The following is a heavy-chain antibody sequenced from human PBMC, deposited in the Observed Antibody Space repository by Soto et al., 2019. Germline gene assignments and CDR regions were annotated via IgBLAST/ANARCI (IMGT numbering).Heavy chain of an antibody. CDR2: IIPSLGVA. V-gene: IGHV1-69*08. CDR1: GGTFSTYT. CDR3: AREGPYDYGDVTKWFDP. J-gene: IGHJ5*02. Sequence: QVQLVQSGAEVQKPGSSVTVSCKATGGTFSTYTTNWVRQAPGQGLEWMGRIIPSLGVASYAPRFLGRVRLTADKSTNTAFMELARLESEDTAIYYCAREGPYDYGDVTKWFDPWGQGTLVTVSS. D-gene: IGHD4-17*01.